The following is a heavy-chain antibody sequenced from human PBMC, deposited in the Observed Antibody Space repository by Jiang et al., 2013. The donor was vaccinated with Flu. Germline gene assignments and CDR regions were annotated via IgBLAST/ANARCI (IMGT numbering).Heavy chain of an antibody. V-gene: IGHV6-1*01. D-gene: IGHD1-7*01. Sequence: SVSSNSAAWNWIRQSPSRGLEWLGRTYYRSKWYNDYAVSVKSRITINPDTSKNQFSLQLNSVTPEDTAVYYCASAGTTFRKYCFDYWGQGTLVTVSS. J-gene: IGHJ4*02. CDR2: TYYRSKWYN. CDR3: ASAGTTFRKYCFDY. CDR1: SVSSNSAA.